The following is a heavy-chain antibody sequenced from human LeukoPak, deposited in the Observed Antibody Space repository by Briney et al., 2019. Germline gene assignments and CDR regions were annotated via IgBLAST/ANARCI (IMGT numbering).Heavy chain of an antibody. CDR1: GGSISGGSYY. Sequence: PSETLSLTCTVSGGSISGGSYYWGWIRQPPGKGLEWIGTISYTGSTYYSPSLKSRVTISVETSKNQYSLRLTSLTAADTAVYYCARREVGALIYYFDYWGQGTLVTVSS. V-gene: IGHV4-39*01. CDR2: ISYTGST. J-gene: IGHJ4*02. D-gene: IGHD1-26*01. CDR3: ARREVGALIYYFDY.